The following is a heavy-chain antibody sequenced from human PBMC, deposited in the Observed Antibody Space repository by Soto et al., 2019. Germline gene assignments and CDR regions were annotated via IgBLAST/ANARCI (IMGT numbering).Heavy chain of an antibody. CDR2: IVVGSGNT. CDR3: ATSTITIFGVVTPTGY. CDR1: GFTFTSSA. V-gene: IGHV1-58*01. J-gene: IGHJ4*02. D-gene: IGHD3-3*01. Sequence: ASVKVSCKASGFTFTSSAVQWVRQARGQRLEWIGWIVVGSGNTNYAQKFQERVTITRDMSTSTAYMELSSLRSEDTAVYYCATSTITIFGVVTPTGYWGQGTLVTVS.